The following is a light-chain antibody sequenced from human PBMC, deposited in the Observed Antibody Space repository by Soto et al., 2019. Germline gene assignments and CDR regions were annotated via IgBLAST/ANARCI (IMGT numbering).Light chain of an antibody. CDR1: SSNIGAGFD. Sequence: QAVVTQPPSVSGAPGQRVTISCTGSSSNIGAGFDVHWYQQLPGAGPKLLIFTNNIRPSGVPGRFSGSKSGISASLAITGLQAEDEADYYCQSYDSSLSGYVFGTGTKLTVL. J-gene: IGLJ1*01. V-gene: IGLV1-40*01. CDR3: QSYDSSLSGYV. CDR2: TNN.